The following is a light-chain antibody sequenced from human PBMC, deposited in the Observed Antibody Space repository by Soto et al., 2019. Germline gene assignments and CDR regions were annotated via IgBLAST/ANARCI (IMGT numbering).Light chain of an antibody. V-gene: IGKV1-5*03. CDR2: KAS. Sequence: DIQMTQSPSTLSATAGYRFTITCRASQTISSWLAWYQQKPGKAPKLLIYKASTLKSGVPSRFSGSGSGTEFTLTISSLQPDDFATYYCQHYNSYSEAFGQGTTGDIK. CDR3: QHYNSYSEA. J-gene: IGKJ1*01. CDR1: QTISSW.